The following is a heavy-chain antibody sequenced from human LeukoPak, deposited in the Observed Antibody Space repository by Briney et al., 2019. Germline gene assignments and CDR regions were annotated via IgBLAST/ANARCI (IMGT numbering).Heavy chain of an antibody. V-gene: IGHV1-18*01. D-gene: IGHD3-16*01. Sequence: ASVKVSCKGSGYNFRIYGIDWVRQAPGQGSEWMGWISPYNGNTDYAQKFQGRVTLTTDTSTSTAYMDLRSLTSDDTAVYYCAIMGAAWGFDYWGQGTLVTVPS. CDR1: GYNFRIYG. J-gene: IGHJ4*02. CDR3: AIMGAAWGFDY. CDR2: ISPYNGNT.